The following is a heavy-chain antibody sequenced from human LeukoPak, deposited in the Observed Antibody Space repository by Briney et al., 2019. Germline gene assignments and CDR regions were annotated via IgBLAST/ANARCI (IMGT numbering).Heavy chain of an antibody. V-gene: IGHV3-23*01. CDR2: ISGSGGST. CDR3: AKRQKSGREPITLITSPVDY. D-gene: IGHD1-26*01. CDR1: GFTFSSYA. J-gene: IGHJ4*02. Sequence: GGSLRLSCAASGFTFSSYAMSWVRQAPGKGLEWVSAISGSGGSTYYADSVKGRFTISRDNSKNTLYLQMNSLSAEDTAVYYCAKRQKSGREPITLITSPVDYWGQGTLVTVSS.